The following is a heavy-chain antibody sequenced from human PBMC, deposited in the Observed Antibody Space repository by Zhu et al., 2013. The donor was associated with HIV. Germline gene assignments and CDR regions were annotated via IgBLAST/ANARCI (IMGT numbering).Heavy chain of an antibody. Sequence: QVQLQESGSGLVKPSETLSLTCTVFGGSGGGSDYYWGWIRQPPGKGLEWIGSIYYRGTTYYDPSLQSRVTISVDTSMNQSSLKLSSVTAADTAVYYCTRDHPYTSGSNWGQGTLVTVSS. CDR1: GGSGGGSDYY. D-gene: IGHD3-10*01. V-gene: IGHV4-39*07. CDR2: IYYRGTT. CDR3: TRDHPYTSGSN. J-gene: IGHJ4*02.